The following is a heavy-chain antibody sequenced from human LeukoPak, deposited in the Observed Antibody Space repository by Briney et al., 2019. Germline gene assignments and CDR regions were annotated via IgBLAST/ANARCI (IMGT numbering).Heavy chain of an antibody. D-gene: IGHD1-26*01. CDR1: GGTFSSYA. J-gene: IGHJ4*02. CDR2: IIPILGIA. CDR3: ARDGGSYKFPDY. V-gene: IGHV1-69*04. Sequence: GASVKVSCTASGGTFSSYAISWVRQAPGQGLEWMGRIIPILGIANYAQKFQGRVTITADKSTSTAYMELSSLRSEDTAVYYCARDGGSYKFPDYWGQGTLVTVSS.